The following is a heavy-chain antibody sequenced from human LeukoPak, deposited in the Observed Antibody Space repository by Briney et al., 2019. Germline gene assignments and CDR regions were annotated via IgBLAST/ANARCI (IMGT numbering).Heavy chain of an antibody. V-gene: IGHV3-23*01. D-gene: IGHD3-3*01. J-gene: IGHJ4*02. CDR1: GFTFSTYA. CDR3: AKGRIFGVVIED. CDR2: ISGSGGST. Sequence: GGSLRLSCTASGFTFSTYAMSWVRQAPGEGLEWVSAISGSGGSTYYADSVKGRFTISRDNSENTLYLQMNSLRAEDTAVYYCAKGRIFGVVIEDRGQGTLVTVSS.